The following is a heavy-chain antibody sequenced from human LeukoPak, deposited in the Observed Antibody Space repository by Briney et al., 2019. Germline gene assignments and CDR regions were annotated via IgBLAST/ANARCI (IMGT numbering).Heavy chain of an antibody. CDR2: ISSSSSYI. Sequence: GGSLRLSCAASGFTFGSYSMNWVRQAPGKGLEWVSSISSSSSYIYYADSVKGRFTISRDNAKNSLYLQMNSLRAEDTAVYYCAREPMVGLDYWGQGTLVTVSS. CDR1: GFTFGSYS. CDR3: AREPMVGLDY. D-gene: IGHD3-10*01. V-gene: IGHV3-21*01. J-gene: IGHJ4*02.